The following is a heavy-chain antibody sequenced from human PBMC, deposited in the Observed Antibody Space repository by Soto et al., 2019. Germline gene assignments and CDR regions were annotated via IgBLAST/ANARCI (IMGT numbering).Heavy chain of an antibody. CDR1: GSTRTRYS. V-gene: IGHV3-48*02. D-gene: IGHD2-2*01. Sequence: CVTLRLSCVASGSTRTRYSINWYRHAPVKGREFVSYITSKSSPIKYADSVQGRFSVSRYNAKNSLYRQLNSLRDDDTAVYFCAKEKGGCSETSCCLSAFDSW. CDR2: ITSKSSPI. CDR3: AKEKGGCSETSCCLSAFDS. J-gene: IGHJ3*01.